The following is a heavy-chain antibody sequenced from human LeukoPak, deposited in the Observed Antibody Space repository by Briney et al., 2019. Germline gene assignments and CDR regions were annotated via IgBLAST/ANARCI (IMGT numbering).Heavy chain of an antibody. CDR2: ISYDGSNK. Sequence: QTGGSLRLSCAASGFAFSSYAMHWVRQAPGKGLEWVAVISYDGSNKYYADSVKGRFTISRDNSKNTLYLQMNSLRAEDTAVYYCAKAIYVYYDSSGYWAWGQGTLVTVSS. CDR1: GFAFSSYA. V-gene: IGHV3-30*04. CDR3: AKAIYVYYDSSGYWA. D-gene: IGHD3-22*01. J-gene: IGHJ5*02.